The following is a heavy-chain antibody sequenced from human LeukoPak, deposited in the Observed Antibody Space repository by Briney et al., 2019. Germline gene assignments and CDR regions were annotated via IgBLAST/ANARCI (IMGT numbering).Heavy chain of an antibody. CDR3: ARDLPPYYFDY. V-gene: IGHV1-69*04. Sequence: SVKVSCKASGGIFSSYAISWVRQAPGQGLEWMGRIIPILGIANYAQKFQGRVTITADESTSTAYMDLSSLRSEDTAVYCCARDLPPYYFDYWGQGALVTVSS. CDR2: IIPILGIA. CDR1: GGIFSSYA. J-gene: IGHJ4*02.